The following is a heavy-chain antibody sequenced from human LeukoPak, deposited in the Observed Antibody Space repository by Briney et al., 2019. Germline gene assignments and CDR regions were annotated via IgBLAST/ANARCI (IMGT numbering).Heavy chain of an antibody. CDR2: ISSTGSYI. CDR3: TRVAQSXPTGWFDP. V-gene: IGHV3-21*01. D-gene: IGHD3-10*01. Sequence: GGSLRLSCAASGFNLNSYMLNWVRQAPGKGLEWVSSISSTGSYIYYADSVKGRFTISRDNPGNVMYLQMDSLRAEDTAVYYCTRVAQSXPTGWFDPW. CDR1: GFNLNSYM. J-gene: IGHJ5*02.